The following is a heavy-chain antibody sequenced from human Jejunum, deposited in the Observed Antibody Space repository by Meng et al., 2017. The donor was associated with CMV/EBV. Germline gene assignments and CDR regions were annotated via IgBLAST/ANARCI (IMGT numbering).Heavy chain of an antibody. D-gene: IGHD4-11*01. CDR1: FTNSW. CDR2: IEDKTYSVAI. CDR3: ARDMGYTVTAPFDY. V-gene: IGHV3-15*04. Sequence: FTNSWMCGFRQTPGKRLEWVRRIEDKTYSVAIDYAAPVTGRFTISGDDSKNTLYLQMNNLKTEHTDVYYCARDMGYTVTAPFDYWGQGAEVTVSS. J-gene: IGHJ4*02.